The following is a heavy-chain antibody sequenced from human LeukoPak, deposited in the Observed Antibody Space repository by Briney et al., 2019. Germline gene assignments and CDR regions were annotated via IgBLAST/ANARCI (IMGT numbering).Heavy chain of an antibody. J-gene: IGHJ4*02. CDR1: GFTFSSYW. Sequence: GGSLRLSCAASGFTFSSYWMHWVRQAPGKGLVWVSLINSDGSITTYADSVKGRFTISRDNAKNTLYLQVNNLRAEDTAVYYCVRRDDGGGYYYFDYWGQGTLVTVSS. D-gene: IGHD3-22*01. CDR2: INSDGSIT. CDR3: VRRDDGGGYYYFDY. V-gene: IGHV3-74*01.